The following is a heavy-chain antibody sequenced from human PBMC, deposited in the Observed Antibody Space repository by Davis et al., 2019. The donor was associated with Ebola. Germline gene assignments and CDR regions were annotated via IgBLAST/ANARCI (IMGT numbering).Heavy chain of an antibody. CDR3: ARVGGYGNRDLIGDSYMDV. CDR2: INVSGGST. CDR1: GYTFTSHY. J-gene: IGHJ6*03. Sequence: ASVKVSCKASGYTFTSHYMHWVLQAPGQGLEWMGLINVSGGSTSYAQKFQGRVTMTRDTATTTVYMEASSLRSEDTAVYYCARVGGYGNRDLIGDSYMDVWGKGTTVTVSS. D-gene: IGHD5-18*01. V-gene: IGHV1-46*01.